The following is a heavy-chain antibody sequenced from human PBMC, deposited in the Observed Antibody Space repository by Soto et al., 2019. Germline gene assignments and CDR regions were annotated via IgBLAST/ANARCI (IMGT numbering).Heavy chain of an antibody. CDR3: AGCGGDSPSYYYYCGMDV. D-gene: IGHD2-21*02. V-gene: IGHV1-69*01. CDR2: IIPIFGTA. CDR1: GGTFSSYA. J-gene: IGHJ6*02. Sequence: QVQLVQSGAEVKKPGSSVKVSCKASGGTFSSYAISWVRQAPGQGLEWMGGIIPIFGTANYAQKFQGRVTITADESTSTAYMELSSLRSEDTAVYYCAGCGGDSPSYYYYCGMDVWGQGTTVTVSS.